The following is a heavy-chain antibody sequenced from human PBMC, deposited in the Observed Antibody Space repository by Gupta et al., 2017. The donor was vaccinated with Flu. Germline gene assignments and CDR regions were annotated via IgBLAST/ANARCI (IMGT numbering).Heavy chain of an antibody. CDR3: AREANCDGGCYHFDY. Sequence: EVHLVESGGGAIQPGGSLRLSCVGSGLTFSRHWMHGVRHVPGKGLVWLSRINLDGTTSYADSVKGRFTISRDNAKNTLFLQMSSLSAEDTAVYFCAREANCDGGCYHFDYWGRGTPVTV. J-gene: IGHJ4*02. D-gene: IGHD2-21*02. CDR1: GLTFSRHW. V-gene: IGHV3-74*01. CDR2: INLDGTT.